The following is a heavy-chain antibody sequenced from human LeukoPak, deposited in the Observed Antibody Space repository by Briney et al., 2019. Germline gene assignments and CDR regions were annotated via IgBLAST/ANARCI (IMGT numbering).Heavy chain of an antibody. CDR2: ISYDGSNK. D-gene: IGHD6-19*01. J-gene: IGHJ4*02. Sequence: PGGPLRLSCAASGFTFSSSAMHLVRQAPDKGLEWVAVISYDGSNKYYADSVKGRFTISRDNSKNTLYLQMNSLRADDTAVYYCARDRDSSGWYEGFDYWGQGTLVTVSS. CDR3: ARDRDSSGWYEGFDY. CDR1: GFTFSSSA. V-gene: IGHV3-30-3*01.